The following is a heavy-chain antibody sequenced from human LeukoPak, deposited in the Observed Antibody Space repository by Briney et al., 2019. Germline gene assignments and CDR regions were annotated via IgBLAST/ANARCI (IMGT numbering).Heavy chain of an antibody. CDR1: GYTFTSYG. V-gene: IGHV1-18*01. D-gene: IGHD2-15*01. CDR3: ARDLYCSGGSCYSNYFDY. J-gene: IGHJ4*02. Sequence: ASVKVSRKASGYTFTSYGISWVRQAPGQGLEWMGWISAYNGNTNYAHKLHGRVTMNTDTSTSTPYMELRGLRAIDTPGHVFARDLYCSGGSCYSNYFDYWGQGTLVTVSS. CDR2: ISAYNGNT.